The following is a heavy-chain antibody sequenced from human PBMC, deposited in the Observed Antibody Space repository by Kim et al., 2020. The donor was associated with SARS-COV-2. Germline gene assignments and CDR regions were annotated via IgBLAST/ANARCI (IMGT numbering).Heavy chain of an antibody. CDR1: GYTFTSYA. V-gene: IGHV1-3*01. CDR2: INAGNGNT. D-gene: IGHD6-13*01. CDR3: ASYSSSWSHLNYYYYYGMDV. Sequence: ASVKVSCKASGYTFTSYAMHWVRQAPGQRLEWMGWINAGNGNTKYSQKFQGRVTITRDTSASTAYMELSSLRSEDTAVYYCASYSSSWSHLNYYYYYGMDVWGQGTTVTVSS. J-gene: IGHJ6*02.